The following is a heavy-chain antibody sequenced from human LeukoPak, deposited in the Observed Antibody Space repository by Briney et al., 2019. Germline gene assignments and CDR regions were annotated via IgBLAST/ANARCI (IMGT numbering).Heavy chain of an antibody. D-gene: IGHD3-22*01. Sequence: ASVEVSCKASGYTFTSYYMHWVRQAPGQGLEWMGIINPSGGSTSYAQKFQGRVTMTRDTSTSTVYMELSSLRSEDTAVYYCARDLPTYYYDSSGYYGFDYWGQGTLVTVSS. CDR1: GYTFTSYY. CDR3: ARDLPTYYYDSSGYYGFDY. J-gene: IGHJ4*02. V-gene: IGHV1-46*01. CDR2: INPSGGST.